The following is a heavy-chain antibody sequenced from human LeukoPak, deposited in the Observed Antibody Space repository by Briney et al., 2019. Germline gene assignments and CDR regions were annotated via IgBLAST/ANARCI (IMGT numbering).Heavy chain of an antibody. CDR1: GFTFDDFA. Sequence: GGSLRLSCAASGFTFDDFAMHWVRQVPGKGLEWVSLITRDGTGTYYADSVKGRFTISRDNIRNSLYLHMNSLRTEDTAFYYCARTGNFDYWGQGTLVTVSS. D-gene: IGHD3/OR15-3a*01. CDR2: ITRDGTGT. CDR3: ARTGNFDY. J-gene: IGHJ4*02. V-gene: IGHV3-43*02.